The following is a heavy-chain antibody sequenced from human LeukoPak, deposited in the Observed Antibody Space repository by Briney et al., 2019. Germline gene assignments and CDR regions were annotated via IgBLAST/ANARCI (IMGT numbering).Heavy chain of an antibody. J-gene: IGHJ4*02. D-gene: IGHD5-24*01. CDR2: IWYDGSNK. Sequence: GGSLRLSCAASGFTFSSYGMHWVRQAPGKGLEWVAVIWYDGSNKYYADSVKGRFTISRDNSKNTLYLQMNSLRAEDTAVYYCARELRWLQFFDYWGQGTLVTVS. CDR3: ARELRWLQFFDY. CDR1: GFTFSSYG. V-gene: IGHV3-33*01.